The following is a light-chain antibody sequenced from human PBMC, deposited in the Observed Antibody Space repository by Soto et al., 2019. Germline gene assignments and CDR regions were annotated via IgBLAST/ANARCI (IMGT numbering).Light chain of an antibody. Sequence: EICLTQXAATLSXXXXAXVTXPXRASQSVDINLAWYQQKPGQAPRLLIYGASTRATDMPGRFSGRGAGAEFTLTISSLQSEDFAVYYCQQYRSWPRTFGQGTKVDI. CDR1: QSVDIN. J-gene: IGKJ1*01. CDR2: GAS. V-gene: IGKV3-15*01. CDR3: QQYRSWPRT.